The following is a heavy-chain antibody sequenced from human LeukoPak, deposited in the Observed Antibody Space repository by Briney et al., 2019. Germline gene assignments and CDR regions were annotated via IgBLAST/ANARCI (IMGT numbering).Heavy chain of an antibody. V-gene: IGHV5-51*01. Sequence: GDSLKISCKGSGYSFTSYWIGWVRQMPGKGLDWMGIIYPGDSDTRYSPSFQGQVTISADKSISTAYLQWSSLKASDTAMYYCASTLYSSSWYGGYWGQGTLVTVSS. CDR2: IYPGDSDT. D-gene: IGHD6-13*01. J-gene: IGHJ4*02. CDR1: GYSFTSYW. CDR3: ASTLYSSSWYGGY.